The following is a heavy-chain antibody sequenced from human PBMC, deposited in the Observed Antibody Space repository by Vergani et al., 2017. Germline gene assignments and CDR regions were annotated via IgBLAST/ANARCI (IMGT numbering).Heavy chain of an antibody. CDR1: GFDFSSYI. CDR2: VSTGTKSQ. D-gene: IGHD2/OR15-2a*01. V-gene: IGHV3-48*01. Sequence: EVQLLQSGGGVIQPGGSVRLSCVVSGFDFSSYIMNWVRQAPGKGLEWVSFVSTGTKSQSYAESVKGRFTISRDSAKNSLYLQMDSLRAEDTAFYYCAREYSSTSCRAFDFWGQGTKVTVSS. J-gene: IGHJ3*01. CDR3: AREYSSTSCRAFDF.